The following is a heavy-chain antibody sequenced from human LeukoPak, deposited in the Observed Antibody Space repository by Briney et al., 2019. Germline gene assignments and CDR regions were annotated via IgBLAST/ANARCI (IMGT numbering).Heavy chain of an antibody. J-gene: IGHJ3*02. CDR2: ISSSSSTI. Sequence: QPGGSLRLSCAASGFTFSSYSMNWVRQAPGKGLGWVSYISSSSSTIYYADSVKGRFTISRDNAKNSLYLQMNSLRAEDTAVYYCARIYGSGTYSYDAFDIWGQGTMVTVSS. V-gene: IGHV3-48*04. D-gene: IGHD3-10*01. CDR1: GFTFSSYS. CDR3: ARIYGSGTYSYDAFDI.